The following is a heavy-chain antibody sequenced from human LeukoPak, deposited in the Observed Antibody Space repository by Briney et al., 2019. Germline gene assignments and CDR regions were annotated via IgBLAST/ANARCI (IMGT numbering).Heavy chain of an antibody. CDR3: ARVSGSTRTRIFDY. CDR1: GFTFSSYS. D-gene: IGHD1-26*01. Sequence: GGSLRLSCAASGFTFSSYSMNWVRQAPGKGLEWVSSISSSSSCIYYADSVKGRFTISRDNAKNSLYLQMNSLRAEDTAVYYCARVSGSTRTRIFDYWGQGTLVTVSS. V-gene: IGHV3-21*01. CDR2: ISSSSSCI. J-gene: IGHJ4*02.